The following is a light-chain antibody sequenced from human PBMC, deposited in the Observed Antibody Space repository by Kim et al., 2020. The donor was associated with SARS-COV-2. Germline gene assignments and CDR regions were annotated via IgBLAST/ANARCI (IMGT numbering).Light chain of an antibody. CDR2: EVS. J-gene: IGLJ2*01. CDR3: CSYAGSSTFVV. Sequence: QSALTQPASVSVSPGQSITISCTGTSSDVGSYNLVSWYQQHPGKAPKLMIYEVSKRPSGVSNRFSGSKSGNTASLTISGLQAEDEADYYCCSYAGSSTFVVFGGGTQLTVL. V-gene: IGLV2-23*02. CDR1: SSDVGSYNL.